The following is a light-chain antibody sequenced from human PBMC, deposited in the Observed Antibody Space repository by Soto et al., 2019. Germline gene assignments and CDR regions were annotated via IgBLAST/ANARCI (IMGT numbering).Light chain of an antibody. V-gene: IGKV3-20*01. J-gene: IGKJ3*01. CDR1: QSVSTK. CDR2: GAS. CDR3: QQYGSAPFT. Sequence: EIVMTQSPATLSSFPGDRATLSCRASQSVSTKLAWYQQKPGQAPRLLIYGASSRATGIPDRISGSGSGTDFTLTISRLEPEDFAVYYCQQYGSAPFTFGPGTKVDI.